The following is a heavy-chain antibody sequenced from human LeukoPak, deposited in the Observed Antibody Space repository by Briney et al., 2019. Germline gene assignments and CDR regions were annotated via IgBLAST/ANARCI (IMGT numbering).Heavy chain of an antibody. CDR1: GGSISSYY. J-gene: IGHJ4*02. Sequence: KTSETLSLTCTVSGGSISSYYWSWIRQPPGKGLEWIGYIYNSGSTNYNPSLKSRVTISVDTSKNQFSLKLSSVTAADTAVYYCARASNGDYARFGYWGQGTLVTVSS. V-gene: IGHV4-59*01. CDR3: ARASNGDYARFGY. D-gene: IGHD4-17*01. CDR2: IYNSGST.